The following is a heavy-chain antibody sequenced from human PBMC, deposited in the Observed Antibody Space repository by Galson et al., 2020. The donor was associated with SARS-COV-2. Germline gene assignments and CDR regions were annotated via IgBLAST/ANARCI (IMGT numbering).Heavy chain of an antibody. CDR3: ARDRSSPSSGWSLYYYYGMDV. D-gene: IGHD6-19*01. V-gene: IGHV1-46*01. CDR1: GYTFTSYY. Sequence: ASVKVSCKASGYTFTSYYMHWVRQAPGQGLEWMGIINPRGGSTSYAQKFQGRVTMTRDTSTSTVYMELSSLRSEDTAVYYCARDRSSPSSGWSLYYYYGMDVWGQGTTVTVSS. J-gene: IGHJ6*02. CDR2: INPRGGST.